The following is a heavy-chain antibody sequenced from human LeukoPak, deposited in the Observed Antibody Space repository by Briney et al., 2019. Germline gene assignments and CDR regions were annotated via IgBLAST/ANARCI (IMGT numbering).Heavy chain of an antibody. CDR3: TKWDEAGIPFDS. V-gene: IGHV3-73*01. J-gene: IGHJ4*02. D-gene: IGHD1-26*01. CDR1: GFTFSGST. Sequence: GGSLRLSCAASGFTFSGSTMHWVRQASGKGLEWVGRVRTKPNNYATTYAASVKGRFTTSRDDSKNTAYLQMNNLIPEDTAVYFCTKWDEAGIPFDSWGQGTLVTVSS. CDR2: VRTKPNNYAT.